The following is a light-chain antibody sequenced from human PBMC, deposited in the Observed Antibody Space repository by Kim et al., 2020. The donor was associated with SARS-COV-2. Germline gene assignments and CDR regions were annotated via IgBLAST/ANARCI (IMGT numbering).Light chain of an antibody. CDR1: QRISSW. Sequence: LSASVGDRVTITCRDSQRISSWLAWYQQKPGKAPKLLIYKASSLESGVPSRFSGSGSGTEFTLTISSLQPDDFATYYCQQYNSYWSFGQGTKLEI. CDR2: KAS. CDR3: QQYNSYWS. J-gene: IGKJ2*03. V-gene: IGKV1-5*03.